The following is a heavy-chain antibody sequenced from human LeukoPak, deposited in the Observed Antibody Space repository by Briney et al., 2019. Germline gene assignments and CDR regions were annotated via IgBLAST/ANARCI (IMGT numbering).Heavy chain of an antibody. CDR2: IYYSGST. V-gene: IGHV4-59*01. CDR3: ARGRDYYDSSGYYNYFDY. D-gene: IGHD3-22*01. J-gene: IGHJ4*02. CDR1: GGSISSYS. Sequence: SETLSLTCTVSGGSISSYSWSWIRQPPGKGLEWIGYIYYSGSTNYNPSLKSRVTISVDTSKNQFSLKLSSVTAADTAVYYCARGRDYYDSSGYYNYFDYWGQGTLVTVSS.